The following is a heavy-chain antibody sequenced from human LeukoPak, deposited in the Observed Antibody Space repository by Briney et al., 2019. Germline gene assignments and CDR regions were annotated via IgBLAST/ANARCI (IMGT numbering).Heavy chain of an antibody. J-gene: IGHJ3*02. D-gene: IGHD3-3*01. CDR2: INPNSGST. V-gene: IGHV1-2*02. CDR3: ARDHGGTTMFVDAFDI. Sequence: ASVKVSCKASGYTFTSYYMHWVRQGPGQGLEWMGWINPNSGSTNYAHNFQGRVTMTRDTSISTAYMELSSLRSDDTAVYYCARDHGGTTMFVDAFDIWGQGTMVTVSS. CDR1: GYTFTSYY.